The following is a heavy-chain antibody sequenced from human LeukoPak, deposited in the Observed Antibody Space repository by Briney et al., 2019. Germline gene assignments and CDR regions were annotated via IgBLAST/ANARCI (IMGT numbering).Heavy chain of an antibody. V-gene: IGHV1-2*02. D-gene: IGHD2-21*01. J-gene: IGHJ5*02. CDR2: INPNSGGT. Sequence: GASVKVSCKTSGYSFTDYYMHWVRQAPGQGLEWMGWINPNSGGTSSAQKFQGRVIMTRDTSITTVYMEASWLTSDDTAIYYCARADRLHGGPYLIGPWGQGTLVTVSS. CDR1: GYSFTDYY. CDR3: ARADRLHGGPYLIGP.